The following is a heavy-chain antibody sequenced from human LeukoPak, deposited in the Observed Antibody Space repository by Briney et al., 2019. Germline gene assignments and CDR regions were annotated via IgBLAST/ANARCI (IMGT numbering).Heavy chain of an antibody. Sequence: SETLSLTCTVSGISINPYYWTWIRQPAGKGLEWIGRIIYTTGSTNYNPSLNSRATMSVDTSKNQISLKLTYVTAADTAMYYCMRDGPSWGLLWGLGTLVTVSS. D-gene: IGHD7-27*01. V-gene: IGHV4-4*07. J-gene: IGHJ4*02. CDR2: IIYTTGST. CDR1: GISINPYY. CDR3: MRDGPSWGLL.